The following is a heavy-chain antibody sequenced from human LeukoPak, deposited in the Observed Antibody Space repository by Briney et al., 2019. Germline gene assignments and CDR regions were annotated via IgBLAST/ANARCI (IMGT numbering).Heavy chain of an antibody. CDR2: IYYSGST. J-gene: IGHJ2*01. Sequence: PSETLSLTCTVSGGSISSYYWSWIRQPPGKGLEWIGYIYYSGSTNYNPPLKSRVTISLTTSKNQFSLKLSSVTTADTAVYYCARSVVTLYWYFDLWGRGTLVTVSS. CDR3: ARSVVTLYWYFDL. CDR1: GGSISSYY. V-gene: IGHV4-59*01. D-gene: IGHD4-23*01.